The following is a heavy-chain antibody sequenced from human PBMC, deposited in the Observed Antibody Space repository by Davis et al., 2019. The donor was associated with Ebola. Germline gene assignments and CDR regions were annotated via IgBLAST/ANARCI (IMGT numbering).Heavy chain of an antibody. Sequence: ASVKVSCKASGYTFTGYYMHWVRQAPGQGLEWMGRINPNSGGTNYAQKFQGRVTMTRDTSISTAYMELSRLRSDDTAVYYCAIPGAAMATGYYYYYGMDVWGKGTTVTVSS. J-gene: IGHJ6*04. D-gene: IGHD6-25*01. V-gene: IGHV1-2*06. CDR3: AIPGAAMATGYYYYYGMDV. CDR1: GYTFTGYY. CDR2: INPNSGGT.